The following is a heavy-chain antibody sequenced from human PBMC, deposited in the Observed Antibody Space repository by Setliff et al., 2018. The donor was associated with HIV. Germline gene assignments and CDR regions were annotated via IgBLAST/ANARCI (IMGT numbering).Heavy chain of an antibody. V-gene: IGHV1-69*13. CDR3: ARDPTTVMDYFDY. CDR1: GGTFSNYA. CDR2: IIPIFGTG. J-gene: IGHJ4*02. D-gene: IGHD4-17*01. Sequence: GASVKGLCKASGGTFSNYAISWVRQAPGQGLEWMGGIIPIFGTGMYAQKFQGRVTITADESTTTAYMELSSLRSEDTAVYYCARDPTTVMDYFDYWGQGTLVTVSS.